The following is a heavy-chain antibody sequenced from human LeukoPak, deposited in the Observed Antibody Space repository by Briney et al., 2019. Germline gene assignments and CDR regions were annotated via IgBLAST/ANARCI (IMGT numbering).Heavy chain of an antibody. CDR1: GFTFSGHA. CDR3: AKDGGGSLEWLPPMDV. D-gene: IGHD3-3*01. V-gene: IGHV3-23*01. Sequence: GGSLRLSCAASGFTFSGHAMGWVRQAPGKGLEWVSSITGSGGGTYYGDSVKGRFAISRDNSMNTLFLQMNSLRAEDTAVYYCAKDGGGSLEWLPPMDVWGQGTTVTVSS. J-gene: IGHJ6*02. CDR2: ITGSGGGT.